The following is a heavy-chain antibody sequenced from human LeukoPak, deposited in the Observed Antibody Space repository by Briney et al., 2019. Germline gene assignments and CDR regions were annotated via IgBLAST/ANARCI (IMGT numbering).Heavy chain of an antibody. D-gene: IGHD3-22*01. Sequence: GGSLRLSCAASQFTFSTYGMHWVRQAPGKGLEWVAVISFDANAKYYTDSVRGRFTISRDNSKNTLYLEMNSLRAEDTAVYYCARDERGPGYWGQGTLVTVSS. V-gene: IGHV3-30*03. J-gene: IGHJ4*02. CDR1: QFTFSTYG. CDR2: ISFDANAK. CDR3: ARDERGPGY.